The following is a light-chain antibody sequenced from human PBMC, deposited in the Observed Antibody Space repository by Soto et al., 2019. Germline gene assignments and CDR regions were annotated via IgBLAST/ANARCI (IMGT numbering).Light chain of an antibody. CDR2: LNSDGSH. V-gene: IGLV4-69*01. CDR1: SGHSSYP. J-gene: IGLJ2*01. CDR3: QTWATGIRV. Sequence: QSVLPQSPSASASLGASVKLTCTLSSGHSSYPIAWHQQQPDKGPRYLMKLNSDGSHSKGDGIPDRCSGSSSGAERYLTISSLQSEDEADYYCQTWATGIRVFGGGTKVTVL.